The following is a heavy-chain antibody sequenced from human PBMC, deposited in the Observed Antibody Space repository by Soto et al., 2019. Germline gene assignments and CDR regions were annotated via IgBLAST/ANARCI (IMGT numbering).Heavy chain of an antibody. CDR3: AKDGHYYGADAFDI. J-gene: IGHJ3*02. V-gene: IGHV3-53*01. D-gene: IGHD4-17*01. CDR2: IYSGGST. CDR1: GFTVSSNY. Sequence: PGGSLRLSCAASGFTVSSNYMSWVRQAPGKGLEWVSVIYSGGSTYYADSVKGRFTISRDNSKNTLYLQMNSLRAEDTAVYYCAKDGHYYGADAFDIWGQGTMVTVSS.